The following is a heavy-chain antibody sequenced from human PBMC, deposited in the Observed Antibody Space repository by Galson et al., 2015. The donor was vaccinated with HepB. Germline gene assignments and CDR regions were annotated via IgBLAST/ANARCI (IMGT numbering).Heavy chain of an antibody. CDR1: GFNFSDFY. Sequence: SLRLSCAASGFNFSDFYMNWIRQAPGKGLEWVAYIISSGSITYYADSVQGRFTISADKSISTAYLQWSSLKASDTAMYYCARNCGGDCYDTIEGYAFDIWGQGTMVTVSS. J-gene: IGHJ3*02. CDR3: ARNCGGDCYDTIEGYAFDI. D-gene: IGHD2-21*02. V-gene: IGHV3-11*01. CDR2: IISSGSIT.